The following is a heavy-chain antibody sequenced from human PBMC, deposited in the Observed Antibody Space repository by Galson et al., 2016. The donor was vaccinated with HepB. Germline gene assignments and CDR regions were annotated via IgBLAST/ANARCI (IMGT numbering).Heavy chain of an antibody. CDR1: GFTFSSYA. Sequence: SLRLSCAASGFTFSSYAMSWVRQAPGKGLEWVSGISDSGSTSYHTDSVKGRFTISRDSSKNTLYLQMNSLRAEDTAVYYCAKDRGLHHWFFDLWGRGTPVTGSS. CDR2: ISDSGSTS. CDR3: AKDRGLHHWFFDL. V-gene: IGHV3-23*01. J-gene: IGHJ2*01. D-gene: IGHD2-15*01.